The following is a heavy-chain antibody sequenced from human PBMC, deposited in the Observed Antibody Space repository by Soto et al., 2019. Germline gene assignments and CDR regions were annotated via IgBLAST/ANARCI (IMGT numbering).Heavy chain of an antibody. CDR2: ISGSGGDT. V-gene: IGHV3-23*01. CDR1: GFTFGKYA. J-gene: IGHJ4*02. D-gene: IGHD5-12*01. Sequence: EVQLLESGGGLVQPGGSLRLSCAASGFTFGKYAMSWVRQAPGKGLEWVSSISGSGGDTFYAGSVKGRFTISRDISKNTLSLQMDSLRAEDTAVYYCAKDRGYTGYDFGYCFDHWGRGSLVTVS. CDR3: AKDRGYTGYDFGYCFDH.